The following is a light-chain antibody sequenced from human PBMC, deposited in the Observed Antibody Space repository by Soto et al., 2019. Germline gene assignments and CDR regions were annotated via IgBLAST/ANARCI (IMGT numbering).Light chain of an antibody. V-gene: IGKV1-6*01. CDR1: QDIRSA. CDR3: QQYYSYPRT. Sequence: IQLTQSPSSLSASVGDRVTITCRASQDIRSALGWYQQKPGKVPKLLIYAASTLQSGVPSRFSGSRSGTDFTPTISCLQSEDFATYYCQQYYSYPRTVGQGTKVDI. CDR2: AAS. J-gene: IGKJ1*01.